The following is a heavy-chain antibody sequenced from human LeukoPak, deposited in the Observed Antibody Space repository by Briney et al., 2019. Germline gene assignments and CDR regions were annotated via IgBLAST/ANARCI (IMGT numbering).Heavy chain of an antibody. CDR1: GYSISSGYY. D-gene: IGHD6-13*01. CDR2: IYHSGST. J-gene: IGHJ4*02. V-gene: IGHV4-38-2*01. Sequence: SETLSLTCAVSGYSISSGYYWGWIRPPPGKGLELIGSIYHSGSTYYNPSLKSRVTISVDTSKNQFSLKLSSVTAADTAVYYCARVVGSSWYCFDYWGQGTLVTVSS. CDR3: ARVVGSSWYCFDY.